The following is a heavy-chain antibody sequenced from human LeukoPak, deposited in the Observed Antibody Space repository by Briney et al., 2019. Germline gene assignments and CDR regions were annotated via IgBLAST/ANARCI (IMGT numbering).Heavy chain of an antibody. CDR2: IYSGGST. CDR3: ARLAAGTSFDY. D-gene: IGHD6-13*01. Sequence: PGGSLRLSCAASGFTVSSNYMSWVRQAPGKGLEWVSVIYSGGSTCYADSVKGRFTISRDNSKNTLYLQMNSLRAEDTAVYYCARLAAGTSFDYWGQGTLVTVSS. V-gene: IGHV3-53*01. CDR1: GFTVSSNY. J-gene: IGHJ4*02.